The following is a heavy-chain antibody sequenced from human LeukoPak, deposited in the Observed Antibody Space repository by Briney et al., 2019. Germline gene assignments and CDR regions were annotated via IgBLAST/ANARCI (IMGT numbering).Heavy chain of an antibody. CDR3: ARDRKVGSTLWRTDY. Sequence: ASVKVSCKASGYTFTSYGISWVRQAPGQGLEWMGWISAYNGNTNYAQKLQGRVTMTTDTSTSTAYMELRSLRSDDTAVYYCARDRKVGSTLWRTDYWGQGTLATVSS. J-gene: IGHJ4*02. CDR2: ISAYNGNT. V-gene: IGHV1-18*01. CDR1: GYTFTSYG. D-gene: IGHD1-26*01.